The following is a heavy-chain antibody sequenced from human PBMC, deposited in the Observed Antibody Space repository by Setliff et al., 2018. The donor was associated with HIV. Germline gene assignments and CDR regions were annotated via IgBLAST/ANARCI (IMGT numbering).Heavy chain of an antibody. CDR1: GDSLSRSPYY. V-gene: IGHV4-39*07. D-gene: IGHD1-26*01. J-gene: IGHJ3*02. CDR3: ARLGYSGSLVGAFDI. CDR2: VHYTGST. Sequence: PSETLSLTCSVSGDSLSRSPYYWGWIRQAPGKGLEWIGSVHYTGSTQYNPSLKSRLTMSVDKSNNQFSLNLTSVTAADTAVYYCARLGYSGSLVGAFDIWGQGTMVTVSS.